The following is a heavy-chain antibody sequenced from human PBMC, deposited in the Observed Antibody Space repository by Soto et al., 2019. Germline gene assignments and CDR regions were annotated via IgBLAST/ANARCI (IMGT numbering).Heavy chain of an antibody. Sequence: SETLSLTCSVSGGSFTSNNWWTWVRQPPGQGLEWIGEIYRTGSTNYNPSLKSRVTISLDKSENQFSLKVTSLTAADTAVYYCASRDPGTSVDYWGQGKLVTASS. V-gene: IGHV4-4*02. CDR1: GGSFTSNNW. CDR3: ASRDPGTSVDY. CDR2: IYRTGST. D-gene: IGHD1-7*01. J-gene: IGHJ4*02.